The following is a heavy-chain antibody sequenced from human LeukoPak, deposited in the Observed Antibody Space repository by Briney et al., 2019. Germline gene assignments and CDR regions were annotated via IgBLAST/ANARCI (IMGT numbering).Heavy chain of an antibody. D-gene: IGHD3-22*01. J-gene: IGHJ4*02. CDR3: ASHYYDSSGYYGYFDY. Sequence: PGGSLRLSCAASGFTFSSYGMHWVRQAPGKGLEWVAVISYDGSNKYYADSVKGRFTISRDNSKNTLYLQMNSLRAEDTAVYYCASHYYDSSGYYGYFDYWGQGTLVTVSS. CDR1: GFTFSSYG. V-gene: IGHV3-30*03. CDR2: ISYDGSNK.